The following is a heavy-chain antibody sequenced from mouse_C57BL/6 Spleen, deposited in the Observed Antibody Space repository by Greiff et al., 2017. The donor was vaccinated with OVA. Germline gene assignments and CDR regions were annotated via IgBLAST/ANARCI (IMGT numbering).Heavy chain of an antibody. D-gene: IGHD1-1*01. Sequence: QVHVKQPGAELVKPGASVKMSCKASGYTFTSYWITWVKQRPGQGLEWIGDIYPGSGSTNYNEKFKSKATLTVDTSSSTAYMQLSSLTSEDSAVYYCAREIPITTVVWGQGTLVTVSA. V-gene: IGHV1-55*01. CDR1: GYTFTSYW. CDR2: IYPGSGST. J-gene: IGHJ3*01. CDR3: AREIPITTVV.